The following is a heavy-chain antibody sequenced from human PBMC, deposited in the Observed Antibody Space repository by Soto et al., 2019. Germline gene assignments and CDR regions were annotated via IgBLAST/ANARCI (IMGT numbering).Heavy chain of an antibody. CDR3: ARYDFWSGYS. D-gene: IGHD3-3*01. J-gene: IGHJ5*02. Sequence: SETLSLTCAVYGGSFSGYYWSWIRQPPGKGLEWIGEINHSGSTNYNPSLKSRVTIPVDTSKNQFSLKLSSVTAADTAVYYCARYDFWSGYSWGQGTLVTVSS. V-gene: IGHV4-34*01. CDR2: INHSGST. CDR1: GGSFSGYY.